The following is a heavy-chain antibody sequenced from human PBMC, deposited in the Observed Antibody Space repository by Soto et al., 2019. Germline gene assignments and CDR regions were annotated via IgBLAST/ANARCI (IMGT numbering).Heavy chain of an antibody. D-gene: IGHD3-10*01. Sequence: QVQLVQSGAEVKKPGASVKVSCKASGYTFTSYGISWVRQAPGQGLEWMGWISAYNGNTNYAQKLQGRVTMTTDTPTSTAYMELRSLRSADTAVYYCARFPYYGSGSYYDADWYFDLWGRGTLVTVSS. CDR1: GYTFTSYG. V-gene: IGHV1-18*01. CDR2: ISAYNGNT. J-gene: IGHJ2*01. CDR3: ARFPYYGSGSYYDADWYFDL.